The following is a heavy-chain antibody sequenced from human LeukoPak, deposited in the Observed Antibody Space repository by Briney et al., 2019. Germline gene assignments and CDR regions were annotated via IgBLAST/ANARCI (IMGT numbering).Heavy chain of an antibody. V-gene: IGHV1-69*02. J-gene: IGHJ4*02. D-gene: IGHD4-17*01. CDR1: GGTFSSYT. CDR3: ARVIYGDYIDY. CDR2: IIPVLGIA. Sequence: SVKVSCKASGGTFSSYTISWVRQAPGQGLDWMGRIIPVLGIANYAQKFQGRLTITAVKSTCTAYMELSSLRSEDTAVYYCARVIYGDYIDYWGQGTLVTVSS.